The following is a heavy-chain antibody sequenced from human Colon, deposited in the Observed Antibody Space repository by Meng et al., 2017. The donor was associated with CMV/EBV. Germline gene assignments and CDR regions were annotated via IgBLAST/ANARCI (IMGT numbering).Heavy chain of an antibody. V-gene: IGHV1-3*01. CDR1: GFTFTTYA. CDR3: VRERGYNGYDYHRSFDY. Sequence: QVQLVKSGAEGKKPGTSAMVSGKASGFTFTTYAIHWVRQAPEQRREWMGWINLGHGNTEYSQKFQGRITLTRDTSANIAYMELSSLRSEDTAVYYCVRERGYNGYDYHRSFDYWGQGTLVTVSS. J-gene: IGHJ4*02. CDR2: INLGHGNT. D-gene: IGHD5-12*01.